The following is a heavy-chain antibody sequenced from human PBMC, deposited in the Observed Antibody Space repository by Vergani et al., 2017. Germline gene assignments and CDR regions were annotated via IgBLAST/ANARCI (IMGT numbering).Heavy chain of an antibody. Sequence: VQLLESGGGLVQPGGSLRLSCAASGFTFSSYGMHWVRQAPGKGLEWVAFIRYDGSNKYYADSVKGRFTISRDNSKNTLYLQMNSLRAEDTAVYYCARQSRDVFCTNGVCPLGYWGQGALVTVSS. CDR2: IRYDGSNK. CDR1: GFTFSSYG. CDR3: ARQSRDVFCTNGVCPLGY. D-gene: IGHD2-8*01. V-gene: IGHV3-30*02. J-gene: IGHJ4*02.